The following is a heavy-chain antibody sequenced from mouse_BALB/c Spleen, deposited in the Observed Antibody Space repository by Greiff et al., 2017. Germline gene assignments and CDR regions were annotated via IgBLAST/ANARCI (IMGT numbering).Heavy chain of an antibody. CDR3: ARDDAMDY. Sequence: VQLQQSGAELVRPGVSVKISCKGSGYTFTDYAMHWVKQSHAKSLEWIGVISTYYGDASYNQKFKGKATMTVDKSSSTAYMELARLTSEESAIYYCARDDAMDYWGQGTSVTVSS. J-gene: IGHJ4*01. CDR2: ISTYYGDA. V-gene: IGHV1S137*01. CDR1: GYTFTDYA.